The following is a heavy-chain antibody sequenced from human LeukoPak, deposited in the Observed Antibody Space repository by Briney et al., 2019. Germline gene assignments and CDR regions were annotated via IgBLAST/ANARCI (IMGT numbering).Heavy chain of an antibody. J-gene: IGHJ6*03. Sequence: GASVKVSCKASGYTFTGYYMHWVRQAPGQGLEWMGWINPNSGGTNYAQKFQGRVTMTRDTSISTAYMELSRLRSDDTAVYYCARDPRFSPPKDYYYYYYMDVWGKGTTVTVSS. CDR1: GYTFTGYY. D-gene: IGHD3-10*01. CDR2: INPNSGGT. CDR3: ARDPRFSPPKDYYYYYYMDV. V-gene: IGHV1-2*02.